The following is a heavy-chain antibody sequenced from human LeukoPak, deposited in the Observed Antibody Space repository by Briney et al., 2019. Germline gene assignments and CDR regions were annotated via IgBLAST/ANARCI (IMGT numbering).Heavy chain of an antibody. V-gene: IGHV4-39*01. CDR1: GGSVSSSGYY. Sequence: PSETLSLTCTVSGGSVSSSGYYWTWIRQPPGKGLEWIGSIYYSGITNYNPSLKSRVTISVDTSKNQFSLKLSSVTAADTAVYYCARQEFCSGGTCYPRSAFDYWGQGTLVTVSS. CDR2: IYYSGIT. D-gene: IGHD2-15*01. J-gene: IGHJ4*02. CDR3: ARQEFCSGGTCYPRSAFDY.